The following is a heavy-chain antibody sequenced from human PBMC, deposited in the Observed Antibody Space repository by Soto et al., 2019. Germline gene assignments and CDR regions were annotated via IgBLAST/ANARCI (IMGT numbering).Heavy chain of an antibody. D-gene: IGHD3-22*01. CDR3: ARVNYYDTNHWYFDL. J-gene: IGHJ2*01. CDR1: GFTVSTNY. CDR2: IYSGGRT. V-gene: IGHV3-66*01. Sequence: EVQLVESGGGLVQPGGSLRLSCAASGFTVSTNYMSWVRQAPGKGLEWVSLIYSGGRTYYADSVKGRFTIPRDTNTLYLQMNSLRAEDTAVYYCARVNYYDTNHWYFDLWGRGTLVTVSS.